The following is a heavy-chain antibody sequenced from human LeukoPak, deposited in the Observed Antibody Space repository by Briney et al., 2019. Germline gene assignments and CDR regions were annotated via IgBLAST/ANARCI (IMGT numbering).Heavy chain of an antibody. CDR1: GGSISSSTYY. J-gene: IGHJ4*02. V-gene: IGHV4-39*01. CDR2: IWHSGTT. D-gene: IGHD1-26*01. CDR3: ARHSTVGATIFDY. Sequence: PSETLSLTCTVSGGSISSSTYYWGWVRQPPGMGPEWIGSIWHSGTTYYNPSLKSRVTISVDTSKNQFSLKLSSVTAADTAVYYCARHSTVGATIFDYWGQGTLVTVSS.